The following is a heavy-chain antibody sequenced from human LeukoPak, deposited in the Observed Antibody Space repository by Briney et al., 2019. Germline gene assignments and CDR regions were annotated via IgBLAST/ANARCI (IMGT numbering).Heavy chain of an antibody. J-gene: IGHJ5*02. Sequence: GGSLRLSCAASGLTFSSYAMSWVRQAPGKGLEWVSAISGSGGSTYYADSVKGRFTISRDNSKNTLYLQMNSLRAEDTAVYYCAKTGSSWYNLGWFDPWGQGTLVTVCS. CDR1: GLTFSSYA. V-gene: IGHV3-23*01. D-gene: IGHD6-13*01. CDR2: ISGSGGST. CDR3: AKTGSSWYNLGWFDP.